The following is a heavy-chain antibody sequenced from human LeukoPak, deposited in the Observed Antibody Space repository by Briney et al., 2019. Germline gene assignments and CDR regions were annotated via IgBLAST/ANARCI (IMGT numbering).Heavy chain of an antibody. CDR3: ARGEPWIQLWQGFDAFDI. Sequence: GGSLRLSCAASGFTFSSYSMNWVRQAPGKGLEWVSSISSSSSYLYYADSVKGRFTISRDNAKNSLYLQMNSLRAEDTAVYYCARGEPWIQLWQGFDAFDIWGQGTMVTVSS. V-gene: IGHV3-21*01. CDR2: ISSSSSYL. J-gene: IGHJ3*02. CDR1: GFTFSSYS. D-gene: IGHD5-18*01.